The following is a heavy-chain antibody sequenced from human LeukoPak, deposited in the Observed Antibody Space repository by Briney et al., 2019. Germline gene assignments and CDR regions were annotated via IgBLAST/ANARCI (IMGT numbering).Heavy chain of an antibody. CDR1: GFSFSVYE. D-gene: IGHD5-12*01. Sequence: PAGSLRLSCAASGFSFSVYEMHWVRQAPGKGLEWISDISSSGTTTYYADSVKGRFTISRDNAKNSLYLQMNSLRAEDTAVYYCTTLTVGTNFDYWGQGTLVTVSS. J-gene: IGHJ4*02. V-gene: IGHV3-48*03. CDR2: ISSSGTTT. CDR3: TTLTVGTNFDY.